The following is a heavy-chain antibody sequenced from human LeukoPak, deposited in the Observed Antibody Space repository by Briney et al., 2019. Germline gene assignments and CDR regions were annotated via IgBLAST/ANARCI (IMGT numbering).Heavy chain of an antibody. V-gene: IGHV4-39*01. CDR2: IYYRGGT. CDR3: ATNIATAGYYYGMDL. D-gene: IGHD6-13*01. Sequence: PSETLSLTCTVSGGSISSSSYYWGWIRQPPGKGLEWIGSIYYRGGTYYNPSLKSRVTISVDTSKNRFSLKVSSVTAADTAVYYCATNIATAGYYYGMDLWGQGTTVTVSS. J-gene: IGHJ6*02. CDR1: GGSISSSSYY.